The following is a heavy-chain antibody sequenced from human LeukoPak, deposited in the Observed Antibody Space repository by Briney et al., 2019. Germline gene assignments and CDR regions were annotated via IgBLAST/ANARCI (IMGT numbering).Heavy chain of an antibody. J-gene: IGHJ4*02. CDR1: GFTFSSYS. CDR3: ARHLSGVTGYTYGRGIDY. V-gene: IGHV3-21*01. D-gene: IGHD5-18*01. CDR2: ISSSSSYI. Sequence: GGSLRLSCAASGFTFSSYSMNWVRQAPGKGLEWVSSISSSSSYIYYTDSVKGRFTISRDNAKKSLYLQMNSLRAGDTAVYYCARHLSGVTGYTYGRGIDYWGQGTLVTVSS.